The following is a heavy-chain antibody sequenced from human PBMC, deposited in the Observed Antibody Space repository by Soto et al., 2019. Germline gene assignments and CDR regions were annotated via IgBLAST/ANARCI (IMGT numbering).Heavy chain of an antibody. J-gene: IGHJ6*02. V-gene: IGHV3-33*08. Sequence: QVQLVESGGGVVQPGGSLRLSCTTSGFPFNTYGMHWVRQAPGKGREGVAIIWYDGINKYYADSVKGRFTISRDNSKNTPYLQMNSLRAEDTALYYCARADCTGAYCYSWPFNYGVDVWGQGTTVTVSS. D-gene: IGHD2-15*01. CDR2: IWYDGINK. CDR1: GFPFNTYG. CDR3: ARADCTGAYCYSWPFNYGVDV.